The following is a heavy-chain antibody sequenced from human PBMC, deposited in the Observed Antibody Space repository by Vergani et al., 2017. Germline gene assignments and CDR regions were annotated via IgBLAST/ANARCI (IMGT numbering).Heavy chain of an antibody. J-gene: IGHJ6*02. Sequence: QVQLVQSGAEVKKPGASVKVSCKVSGYTLTELSMHWVRQAPGKGLEWMGGFDPEDGETIYAQKFQGRVTVTEDTSTDTAYMELSSLRSEDTAVYYCATPRLRFSYYYYYGMDVWGQGTPVTVSS. D-gene: IGHD5-12*01. CDR2: FDPEDGET. CDR3: ATPRLRFSYYYYYGMDV. CDR1: GYTLTELS. V-gene: IGHV1-24*01.